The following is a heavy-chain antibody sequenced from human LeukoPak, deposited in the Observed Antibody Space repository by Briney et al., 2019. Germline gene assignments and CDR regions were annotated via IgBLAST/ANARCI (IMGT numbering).Heavy chain of an antibody. CDR3: ASANVCTNGVCYPSAYYYYYMDV. D-gene: IGHD2-8*01. CDR1: GYTFTSYG. CDR2: ISAYNGNT. J-gene: IGHJ6*03. V-gene: IGHV1-18*01. Sequence: ASVKVSCKASGYTFTSYGISWVRQAPGQGLEWMGWISAYNGNTNYAQNLQGRVTMTTDTSTSTAYMELRSLRSDDTAVYYCASANVCTNGVCYPSAYYYYYMDVWGKGTTVTVSS.